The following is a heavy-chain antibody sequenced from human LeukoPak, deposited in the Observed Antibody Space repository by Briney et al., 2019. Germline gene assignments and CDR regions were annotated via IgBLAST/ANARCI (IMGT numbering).Heavy chain of an antibody. Sequence: GGSLRLSCAASGFTYSSYGMHWVRQAPGKGLEWVAFIRYDGSNKYYADSVKGRFTISRDNSKNTLYLQMNSLRAEDTAVYYCATNGSGSYYADDAFDIWGQGTMVTVSS. J-gene: IGHJ3*02. D-gene: IGHD1-26*01. V-gene: IGHV3-30*02. CDR1: GFTYSSYG. CDR2: IRYDGSNK. CDR3: ATNGSGSYYADDAFDI.